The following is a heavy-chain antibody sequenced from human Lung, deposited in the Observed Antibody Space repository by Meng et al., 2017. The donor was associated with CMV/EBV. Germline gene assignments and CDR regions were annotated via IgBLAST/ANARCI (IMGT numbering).Heavy chain of an antibody. J-gene: IGHJ6*02. CDR3: AYTYDFWSGYYPPGMDV. CDR2: INPNSGGT. CDR1: GYTFTGYY. V-gene: IGHV1-2*02. D-gene: IGHD3-3*01. Sequence: ASVXVSXKASGYTFTGYYMHWVRQAPGQGLEWMGWINPNSGGTNYAQKFQGRVTMTRDTSISTAYMELSRLRSDDTAVYYCAYTYDFWSGYYPPGMDVWGQGXTVTASS.